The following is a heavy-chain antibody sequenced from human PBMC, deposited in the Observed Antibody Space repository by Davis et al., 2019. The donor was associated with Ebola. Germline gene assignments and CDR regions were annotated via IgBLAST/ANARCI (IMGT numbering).Heavy chain of an antibody. CDR3: AKWDCSGGSCYGGDY. J-gene: IGHJ4*02. Sequence: PGGSLRLSCAASGFTFSSYWMSWVRQAPGKGLEWASAISGSGGSTYYADSVKGRFTISRDNSKNTLYLQMNSLRAEDTAVYYCAKWDCSGGSCYGGDYWGQGTLVTVSS. CDR2: ISGSGGST. D-gene: IGHD2-15*01. CDR1: GFTFSSYW. V-gene: IGHV3-23*01.